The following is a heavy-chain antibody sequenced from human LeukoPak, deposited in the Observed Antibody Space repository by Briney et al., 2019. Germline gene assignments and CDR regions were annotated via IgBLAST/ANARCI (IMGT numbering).Heavy chain of an antibody. CDR3: AKYSSSWYVSYFDY. CDR1: GFTFSSYG. V-gene: IGHV3-33*06. J-gene: IGHJ4*02. CDR2: IWYDGSNK. Sequence: PGRSLRLYCAASGFTFSSYGMHWVRQAPGKGLEWVAVIWYDGSNKYYADSVKGRFTISRDNSKNTLYLQMNSLRAEDTAVYYCAKYSSSWYVSYFDYWGQGTLVTVSS. D-gene: IGHD6-13*01.